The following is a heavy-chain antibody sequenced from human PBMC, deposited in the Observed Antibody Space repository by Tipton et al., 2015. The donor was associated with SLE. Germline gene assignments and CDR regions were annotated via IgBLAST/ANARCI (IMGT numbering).Heavy chain of an antibody. V-gene: IGHV4-34*12. CDR3: ATTYSSSWFSARGSEYFQH. CDR1: GGSFSGYC. J-gene: IGHJ1*01. D-gene: IGHD6-13*01. CDR2: IIRRGST. Sequence: TLSLTCAVYGGSFSGYCWSWIRQPPGKGLEWIGEIIRRGSTNYNPSLKSRVTISVDTSKNQFSLKLSSVTAADTAVYYCATTYSSSWFSARGSEYFQHWGQGTLVTVSS.